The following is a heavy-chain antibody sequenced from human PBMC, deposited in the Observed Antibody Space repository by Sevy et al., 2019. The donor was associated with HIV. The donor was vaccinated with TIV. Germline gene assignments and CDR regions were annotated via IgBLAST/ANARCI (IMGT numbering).Heavy chain of an antibody. J-gene: IGHJ4*01. CDR2: MSGRGESR. CDR1: GFRFGSHA. CDR3: AKDVPDQSWYDDFWSGSPCFDY. D-gene: IGHD3-3*01. Sequence: GGSLRLSCVVSGFRFGSHAMSWVRQAPGKGLEWVSGMSGRGESRGYADSVKGRCTNSRDNSKKTVYLQMNSLRAEDTALYYCAKDVPDQSWYDDFWSGSPCFDYWGRGTPVTVSS. V-gene: IGHV3-23*01.